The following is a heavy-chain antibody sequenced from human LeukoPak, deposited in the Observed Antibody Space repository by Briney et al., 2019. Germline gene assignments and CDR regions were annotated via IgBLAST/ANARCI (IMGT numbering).Heavy chain of an antibody. CDR1: GGSISSGGYS. V-gene: IGHV4-30-2*01. J-gene: IGHJ5*02. D-gene: IGHD6-13*01. CDR2: IYHSGST. Sequence: PSQTLSLTCAVSGGSISSGGYSWSWIRQPPGKGLEWIGYIYHSGSTYYNPSLKSRVTISVDRSKNQFSLKLSSVTAADTAVYFCAREVLAAAYNWFDPWGQGTLVIVSS. CDR3: AREVLAAAYNWFDP.